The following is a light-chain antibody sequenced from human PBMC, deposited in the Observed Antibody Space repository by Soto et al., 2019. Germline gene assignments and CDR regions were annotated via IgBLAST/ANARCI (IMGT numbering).Light chain of an antibody. CDR2: DAS. J-gene: IGKJ5*01. CDR1: QSISSW. V-gene: IGKV1-5*01. CDR3: QQYNSYSLSIT. Sequence: DIQMTQSPSTLSASVGDRVTITCRASQSISSWLAWYQQKLGRAPRLLIYDASSLESGVPSRFSGSGSGTEFTLTISSLQPDDFATYYCQQYNSYSLSITFGQGTRLE.